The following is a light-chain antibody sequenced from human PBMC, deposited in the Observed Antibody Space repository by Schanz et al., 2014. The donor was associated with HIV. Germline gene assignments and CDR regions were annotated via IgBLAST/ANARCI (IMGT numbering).Light chain of an antibody. Sequence: QSVLTQPPSTSGTPGQRVTMSCSGSNSNFRSNAVNWYQHLPGTGPKLLIYATYNRPSGVPDRFSGSGSGTSASLAISGLRSEDEADYYCAGWDDSLNVWVFGGGTKLTVL. CDR2: ATY. CDR3: AGWDDSLNVWV. V-gene: IGLV1-44*01. CDR1: NSNFRSNA. J-gene: IGLJ3*02.